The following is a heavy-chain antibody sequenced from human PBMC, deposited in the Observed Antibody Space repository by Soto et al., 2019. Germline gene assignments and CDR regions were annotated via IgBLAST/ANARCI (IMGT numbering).Heavy chain of an antibody. CDR2: ISYDGSNK. V-gene: IGHV3-30-3*01. Sequence: SGGSLRLSCAASGFTFSSYAMHWVRQAPGKGLEWVAVISYDGSNKYYADSVKGRFTISRDNSKNTLYLQMNSLRAEDTAVYYCARDYFYILTGYYAYWGQGTLVTVSS. CDR1: GFTFSSYA. CDR3: ARDYFYILTGYYAY. D-gene: IGHD3-9*01. J-gene: IGHJ4*02.